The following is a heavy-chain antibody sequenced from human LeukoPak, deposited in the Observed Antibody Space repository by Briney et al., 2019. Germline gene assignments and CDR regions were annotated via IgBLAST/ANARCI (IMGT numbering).Heavy chain of an antibody. CDR3: ASGLSVVPAAFDY. D-gene: IGHD2-2*01. CDR2: ISAYNGNT. V-gene: IGHV1-18*01. Sequence: ASVKVSCKSSGYTVTSYGISWVRPAPGQGLEWMGWISAYNGNTNYAQKLQGRVTMTTDTSTSTAYMELRSLRSDDTAVYYCASGLSVVPAAFDYWGQGTLVTVSS. CDR1: GYTVTSYG. J-gene: IGHJ4*02.